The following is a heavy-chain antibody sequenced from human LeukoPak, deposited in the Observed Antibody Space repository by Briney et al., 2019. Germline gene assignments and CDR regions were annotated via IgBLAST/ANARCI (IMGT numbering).Heavy chain of an antibody. J-gene: IGHJ4*02. D-gene: IGHD6-19*01. V-gene: IGHV3-48*03. CDR2: ITTSGGIK. CDR1: GFTFSNYE. Sequence: GGSLRLSCATSGFTFSNYEMNWVRQAPGKGLEGGSYITTSGGIKSYADSVKGRFTISRDNAKNSVYLQINSLRAEDTAVYYCARDGVVDSSGWYVDYWGQGTLVTVSS. CDR3: ARDGVVDSSGWYVDY.